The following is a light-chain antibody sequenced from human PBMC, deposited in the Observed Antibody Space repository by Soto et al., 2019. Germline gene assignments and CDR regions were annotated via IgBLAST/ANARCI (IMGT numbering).Light chain of an antibody. CDR2: DTS. J-gene: IGKJ4*01. V-gene: IGKV3-11*01. CDR1: QTVSSY. Sequence: EIVLTQSPATLSLSPGERATLSCRASQTVSSYLAWFQQKPGQAPRLLIYDTSNRATGIPARFSGSGSGTAFTLTISSLEPEDFAVYYCQQRSNWLLTFGGGPKVEIK. CDR3: QQRSNWLLT.